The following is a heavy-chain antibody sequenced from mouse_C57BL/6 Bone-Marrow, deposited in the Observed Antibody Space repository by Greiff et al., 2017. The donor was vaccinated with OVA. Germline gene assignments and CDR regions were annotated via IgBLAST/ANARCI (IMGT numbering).Heavy chain of an antibody. V-gene: IGHV1-74*01. CDR2: IHPSDSDT. Sequence: QVQLQQPGAELVKPGASVKLSCKASGYTFTSYWMHWVKQRPGQGLEWIGRIHPSDSDTNYNQKFKGKATLTVDKSSRTAYMQLSSLTSEDSAVYYCAREAHYSNLEGVAYWGQGTLVTVSA. D-gene: IGHD2-5*01. CDR1: GYTFTSYW. J-gene: IGHJ3*01. CDR3: AREAHYSNLEGVAY.